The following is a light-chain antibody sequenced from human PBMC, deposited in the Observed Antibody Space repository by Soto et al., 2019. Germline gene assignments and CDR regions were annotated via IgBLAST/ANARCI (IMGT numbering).Light chain of an antibody. CDR1: QSVTSS. CDR2: DAS. Sequence: IVMTQSPATLSVAPGERASLSCRASQSVTSSLAWYQQKPGQSPKLLIYDASTRASGVPARFRGSGSGTDFTLTINSLQSEDSAIYYCQQYGTWPPNLLTFGGGTKVEIK. CDR3: QQYGTWPPNLLT. V-gene: IGKV3D-15*01. J-gene: IGKJ4*01.